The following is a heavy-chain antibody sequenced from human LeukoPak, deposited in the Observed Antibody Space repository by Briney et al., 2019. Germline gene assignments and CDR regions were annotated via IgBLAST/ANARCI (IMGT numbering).Heavy chain of an antibody. CDR3: AKSAMSDSSGYYFDS. Sequence: GGSLRLSCAASGFTSGIYAMSWVRHAPGRGLEWVSTINDSGDSTYYADSVKGRFTISRDNSYNTLYLQMNSLRAEDTAVYYCAKSAMSDSSGYYFDSWGQGTLVTVSS. V-gene: IGHV3-23*01. J-gene: IGHJ4*02. CDR1: GFTSGIYA. CDR2: INDSGDST. D-gene: IGHD3-22*01.